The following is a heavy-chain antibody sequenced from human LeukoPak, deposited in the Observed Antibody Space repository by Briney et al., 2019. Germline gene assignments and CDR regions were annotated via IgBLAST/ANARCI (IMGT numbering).Heavy chain of an antibody. CDR2: INHRGST. CDR3: ARRVSTMIVVVIGVFDY. Sequence: SETLSLTCAVYGESLRGYYWSWIRQPPGKGLEWIGEINHRGSTNYNPSLKSRVTISVDTSKNQFSLELSSVTAPDTAVYYCARRVSTMIVVVIGVFDYWGQGTLVTVSS. V-gene: IGHV4-34*01. CDR1: GESLRGYY. D-gene: IGHD3-22*01. J-gene: IGHJ4*02.